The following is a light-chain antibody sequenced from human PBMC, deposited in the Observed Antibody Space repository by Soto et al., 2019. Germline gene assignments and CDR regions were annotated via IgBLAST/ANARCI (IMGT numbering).Light chain of an antibody. CDR1: NSDFGGYKY. CDR2: DVT. CDR3: SSYRRFKTLV. V-gene: IGLV2-14*01. Sequence: QSVLTQPASVSESPGQSITIACTGSNSDFGGYKYVSWYQQHPGKAPKLLIYDVTNRPSGVSNRFSGSKSGYTASLTISGLQSEDEADYYCSSYRRFKTLVFGTGTKVTV. J-gene: IGLJ1*01.